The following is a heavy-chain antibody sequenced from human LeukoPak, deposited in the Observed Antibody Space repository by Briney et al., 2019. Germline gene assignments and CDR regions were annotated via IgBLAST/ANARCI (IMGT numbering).Heavy chain of an antibody. CDR3: ARRPPYDILTGTPFDY. Sequence: SETLSLTCAVYGGSFSGYYWSWIRQPPGKGLEWIGSIYHSGSTYYNPSLKSRVTISVDTSKNQFSLKLSSVTAADTAVYYCARRPPYDILTGTPFDYWGQGTLVTVSS. J-gene: IGHJ4*02. CDR1: GGSFSGYY. D-gene: IGHD3-9*01. CDR2: IYHSGST. V-gene: IGHV4-34*01.